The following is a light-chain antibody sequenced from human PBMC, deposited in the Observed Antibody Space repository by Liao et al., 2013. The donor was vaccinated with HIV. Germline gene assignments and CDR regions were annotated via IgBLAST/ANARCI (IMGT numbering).Light chain of an antibody. CDR3: QAWDSSILYV. CDR1: NIGSKS. CDR2: QDS. J-gene: IGLJ1*01. V-gene: IGLV3-21*01. Sequence: SYELTQPPSVSVAPGKTARITCGGNNIGSKSVHWYQQKPGQSPVLVIYQDSKRPSGIPERFSGSNSGNTATLTISGTQAMDEADYYCQAWDSSILYVFGTGTKVTVL.